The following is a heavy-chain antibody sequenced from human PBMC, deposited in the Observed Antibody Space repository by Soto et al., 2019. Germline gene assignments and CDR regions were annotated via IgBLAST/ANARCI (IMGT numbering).Heavy chain of an antibody. CDR2: IIPIFGTA. Sequence: RASVKVSCKASGGTFSSYAISWVRQAPGQGLEWMGGIIPIFGTANYAQKFQGRVTITADESTSTAYMELSSLRSEDTAVYYCARDRPRGQQLAPGGFDYWGQGTLVTVSS. CDR1: GGTFSSYA. CDR3: ARDRPRGQQLAPGGFDY. J-gene: IGHJ4*02. D-gene: IGHD6-13*01. V-gene: IGHV1-69*13.